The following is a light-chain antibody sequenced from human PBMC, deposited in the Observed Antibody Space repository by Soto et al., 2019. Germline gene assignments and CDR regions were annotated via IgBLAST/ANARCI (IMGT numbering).Light chain of an antibody. CDR3: RQLNTHPRT. Sequence: AIRMTQSPSSLSASTGDRVTITCRASQGISSYLAWYQQKPGXAPKLLIYAASTLQSGVPSRFSGSAYGTXFTLXXTSLQPEDFATYSCRQLNTHPRTFGQGTEVDIK. V-gene: IGKV1-8*01. CDR2: AAS. CDR1: QGISSY. J-gene: IGKJ1*01.